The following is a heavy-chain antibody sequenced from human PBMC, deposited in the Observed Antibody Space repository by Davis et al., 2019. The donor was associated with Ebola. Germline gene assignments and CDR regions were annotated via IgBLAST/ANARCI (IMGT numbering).Heavy chain of an antibody. V-gene: IGHV3-20*04. J-gene: IGHJ6*02. D-gene: IGHD3-22*01. CDR2: INWNGGST. Sequence: GESLKISCAASGFTFDDYGMSWVRQAPGKGLEWVSGINWNGGSTGYADCVKGRFTISRDNAKNSLYLQMNSLRAEDTALYYCASHSSHYYYYGMDVWGQGTTVTVSS. CDR1: GFTFDDYG. CDR3: ASHSSHYYYYGMDV.